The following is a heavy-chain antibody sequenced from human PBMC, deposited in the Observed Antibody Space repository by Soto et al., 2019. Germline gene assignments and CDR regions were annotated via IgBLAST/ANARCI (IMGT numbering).Heavy chain of an antibody. Sequence: PGGSLRLSCAASGFTFSSYSMNWVRQAPGKGLEWVSSISSSSSYIYYADSVKGRFTISRDNAKNSLYLQMNSLRAEDTAVYYCARDLLSYYGMDVWGQGTTVTVSS. J-gene: IGHJ6*02. CDR3: ARDLLSYYGMDV. CDR2: ISSSSSYI. CDR1: GFTFSSYS. V-gene: IGHV3-21*01.